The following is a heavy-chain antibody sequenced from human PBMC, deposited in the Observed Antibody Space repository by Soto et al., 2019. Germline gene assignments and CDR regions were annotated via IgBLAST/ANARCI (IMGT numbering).Heavy chain of an antibody. J-gene: IGHJ5*02. Sequence: QVQLVQSGAEVKKPGASVKVSCKASGYTFSSYGISWVRQAPGQGLEWMGWISAYNGNTNYAQKLQGRVTMTTDTSTSTAYMELRSLRSDDTAVYYCARDLGFGGYSYGPGFDPWGQGTLVTVSS. CDR2: ISAYNGNT. D-gene: IGHD5-18*01. CDR3: ARDLGFGGYSYGPGFDP. CDR1: GYTFSSYG. V-gene: IGHV1-18*01.